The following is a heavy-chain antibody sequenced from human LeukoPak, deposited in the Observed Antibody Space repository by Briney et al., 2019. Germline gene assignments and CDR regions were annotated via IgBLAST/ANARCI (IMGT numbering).Heavy chain of an antibody. CDR1: GFTFTSTA. CDR2: ILVGSGNT. D-gene: IGHD2-2*01. Sequence: SVKVSCKASGFTFTSTAVQWVRQARGQRLEWIGWILVGSGNTNYAQMFQERVTLTWDVSTSTAYMVLSSLRSEDTAIYYCASDPPYTSSSAWWGQGTLVTVS. V-gene: IGHV1-58*01. CDR3: ASDPPYTSSSAW. J-gene: IGHJ4*02.